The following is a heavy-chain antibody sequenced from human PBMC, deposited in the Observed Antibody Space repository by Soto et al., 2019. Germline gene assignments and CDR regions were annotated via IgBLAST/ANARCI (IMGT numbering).Heavy chain of an antibody. Sequence: QVQLQQSGPGLVKPSQTLSLICAISGDSVSSGSATWSWIRQSPSRGLEWLGRTYYRSKWYNDYAISVKSQIVITPDTSKNQLSRQLDSVTPDDSAVYFCARDGSGCHWYFDVWGRGTLVTVSS. CDR1: GDSVSSGSAT. CDR2: TYYRSKWYN. D-gene: IGHD6-19*01. J-gene: IGHJ2*01. V-gene: IGHV6-1*01. CDR3: ARDGSGCHWYFDV.